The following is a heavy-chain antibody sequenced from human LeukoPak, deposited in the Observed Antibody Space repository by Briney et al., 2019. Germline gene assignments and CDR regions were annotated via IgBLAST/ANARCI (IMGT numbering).Heavy chain of an antibody. Sequence: SGGSLRFSCAASGFTFSSYSMNWVRQAPGKGLEWVSSISSSSSYIYYTDSVKGRFTISRDNSKNTLSLQMNSLRAEDTAVYYCAKDDGWGRYKHWGQGTLVTVSS. CDR2: ISSSSSYI. D-gene: IGHD3-16*01. J-gene: IGHJ1*01. V-gene: IGHV3-21*04. CDR1: GFTFSSYS. CDR3: AKDDGWGRYKH.